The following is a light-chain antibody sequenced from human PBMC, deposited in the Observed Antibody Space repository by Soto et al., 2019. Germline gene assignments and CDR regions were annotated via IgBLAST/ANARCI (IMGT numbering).Light chain of an antibody. Sequence: DIQMTQFPSTLSASVGDRVTITCRASLSISTWLAWYQQKPGKAPKLLIYDASSLESGVPSRFSGSGSGTEFTLTISSLQPDDFATYYCQQYNSQGTSGQWTKLEIK. J-gene: IGKJ2*02. CDR3: QQYNSQGT. V-gene: IGKV1-5*01. CDR1: LSISTW. CDR2: DAS.